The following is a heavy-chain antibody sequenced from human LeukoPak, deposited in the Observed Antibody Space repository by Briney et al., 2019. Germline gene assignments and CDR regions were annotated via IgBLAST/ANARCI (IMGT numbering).Heavy chain of an antibody. V-gene: IGHV3-30*03. D-gene: IGHD1-1*01. CDR2: ISYDGNNQ. CDR3: ARDGHGNWNDGGWFDP. CDR1: GFSFRSYG. Sequence: GGSLRLSCAASGFSFRSYGMHWVRQAPGKGLEWVAVISYDGNNQYYADSVKGRFTISRDNAKNTLYLQMNSLRAEDTAVYYCARDGHGNWNDGGWFDPWGQGTLVTVSS. J-gene: IGHJ5*02.